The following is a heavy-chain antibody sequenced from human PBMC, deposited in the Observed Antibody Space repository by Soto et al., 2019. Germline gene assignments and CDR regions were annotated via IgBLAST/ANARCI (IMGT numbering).Heavy chain of an antibody. Sequence: QVQLVQSGAEVKKPGSSVKVSCKASGGTFSSYAISWVRQAPGQGLEWRGAIIPIFGTANYAQKCQGRVTITEEESTSPAYVELSRQKFEDTAVYYCAAGAYYYDSSGYYLLACWGQGTLVTVSS. V-gene: IGHV1-69*01. J-gene: IGHJ4*02. CDR3: AAGAYYYDSSGYYLLAC. D-gene: IGHD3-22*01. CDR2: IIPIFGTA. CDR1: GGTFSSYA.